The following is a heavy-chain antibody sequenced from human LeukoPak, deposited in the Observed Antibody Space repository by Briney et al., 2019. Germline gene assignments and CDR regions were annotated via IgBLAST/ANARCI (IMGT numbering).Heavy chain of an antibody. Sequence: ASVKVSCKASGYTFTDYYIHWVRQAPGQGLEWMGWINPNSGGINYAQKFQGRVTMTRDTSITTAYMELSRLRSDDTAVYYCARLYSYGYYIDYWGQGTLVIVSS. CDR1: GYTFTDYY. D-gene: IGHD5-18*01. J-gene: IGHJ4*02. CDR2: INPNSGGI. CDR3: ARLYSYGYYIDY. V-gene: IGHV1-2*02.